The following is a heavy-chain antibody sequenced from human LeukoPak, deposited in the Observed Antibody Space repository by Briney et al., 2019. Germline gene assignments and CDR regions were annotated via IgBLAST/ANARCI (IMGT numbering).Heavy chain of an antibody. D-gene: IGHD3-22*01. CDR2: FDPEDGET. J-gene: IGHJ3*02. CDR3: ATGRDSSGYYRDDAFDI. CDR1: GYTLTELS. Sequence: ASVKVSCKVSGYTLTELSMHWVRQAPGKGLEWMGGFDPEDGETIYAQKFQGRVTMTEDTSTDTAYMELSSLRSEDTAVYYCATGRDSSGYYRDDAFDIWGQGTMVTVSS. V-gene: IGHV1-24*01.